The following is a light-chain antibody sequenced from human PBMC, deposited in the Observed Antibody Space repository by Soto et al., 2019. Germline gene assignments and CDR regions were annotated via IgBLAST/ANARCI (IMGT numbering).Light chain of an antibody. CDR3: QQYNSYSWT. CDR1: QNINNW. J-gene: IGKJ1*01. V-gene: IGKV1-5*03. CDR2: EAF. Sequence: DIQMTQSPSILSASVGDRVTITCLASQNINNWLAWYQQKPGKAPRLLIYEAFSLESGVPSRFGGSVSGTEFTLTISSLQPDDFATYFCQQYNSYSWTFGQGTKVDI.